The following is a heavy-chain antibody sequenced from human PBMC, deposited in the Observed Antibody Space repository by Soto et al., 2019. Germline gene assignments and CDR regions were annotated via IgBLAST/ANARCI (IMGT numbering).Heavy chain of an antibody. CDR3: ARLWLGERPPDY. CDR1: GGSVRSSSYY. V-gene: IGHV4-39*01. Sequence: SETLSLTCTVSGGSVRSSSYYWGWIRQPPGKGLEWIGSIYYSGITYYNPSLKSRVTISVDTSKNQFSLKLSSVTAADTAVYYCARLWLGERPPDYWGQGTLVTVSS. J-gene: IGHJ4*02. CDR2: IYYSGIT. D-gene: IGHD3-10*01.